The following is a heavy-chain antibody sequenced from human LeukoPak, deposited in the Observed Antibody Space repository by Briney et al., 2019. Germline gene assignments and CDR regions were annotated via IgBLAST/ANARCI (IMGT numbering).Heavy chain of an antibody. CDR1: GYTFTGYY. J-gene: IGHJ3*02. CDR2: INPNSGGT. Sequence: EASVKVSCKASGYTFTGYYMHWVRQAPGQGLEWMGWINPNSGGTNYAQKFQGRVTMTRDTSISTAYMELRSLRSDDTAVYYCARPLFTRLLWFGESAAFGIWGQGTMVTVSS. V-gene: IGHV1-2*02. CDR3: ARPLFTRLLWFGESAAFGI. D-gene: IGHD3-10*01.